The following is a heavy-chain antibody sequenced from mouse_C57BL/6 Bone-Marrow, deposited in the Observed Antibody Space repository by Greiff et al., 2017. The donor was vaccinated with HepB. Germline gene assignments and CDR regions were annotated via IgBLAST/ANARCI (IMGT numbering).Heavy chain of an antibody. J-gene: IGHJ3*01. CDR1: GFTFSSYA. D-gene: IGHD1-1*01. Sequence: EVQGVESGGGLVKPGGSLKLSCAASGFTFSSYAMSWVRQTPEKRLEWVATFSDGGSYTYYPDNVKGRFTISRDNAKNNLYLQMSHLKSEDTAMYYCARDKKYYGSRFAYWGQGTLVTVSA. CDR2: FSDGGSYT. V-gene: IGHV5-4*01. CDR3: ARDKKYYGSRFAY.